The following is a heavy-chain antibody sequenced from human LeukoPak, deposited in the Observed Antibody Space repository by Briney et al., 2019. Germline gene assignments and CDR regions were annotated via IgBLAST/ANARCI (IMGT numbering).Heavy chain of an antibody. J-gene: IGHJ3*02. D-gene: IGHD1-14*01. CDR3: ARQPGGTAAFDI. Sequence: SETLSLTCTVSGGSLNSYYWSWIRQPPGKGLEWIGYISYTGGETNYNPSLTSRLTISVDTSKNQFSLMLSSVTAADTAIYYCARQPGGTAAFDIWAQGTMVTVSS. CDR2: ISYTGGET. V-gene: IGHV4-59*08. CDR1: GGSLNSYY.